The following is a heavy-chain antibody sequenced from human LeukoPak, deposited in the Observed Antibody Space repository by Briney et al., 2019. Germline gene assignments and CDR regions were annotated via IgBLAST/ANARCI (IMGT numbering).Heavy chain of an antibody. J-gene: IGHJ3*02. D-gene: IGHD1-26*01. Sequence: PGGSLRLSCTASGFTFSSYAMSWVRQAPGKGLEWVSAISGSGGSTYYADSVKGRFTISRGSSKNTLYLQMNSLRAEDTAVYYCARDNFAGSYGGAFDIWGQGTMVTVSS. CDR1: GFTFSSYA. CDR3: ARDNFAGSYGGAFDI. V-gene: IGHV3-23*01. CDR2: ISGSGGST.